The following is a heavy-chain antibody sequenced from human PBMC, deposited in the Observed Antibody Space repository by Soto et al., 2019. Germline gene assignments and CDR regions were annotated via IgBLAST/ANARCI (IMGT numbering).Heavy chain of an antibody. V-gene: IGHV6-1*01. D-gene: IGHD6-19*01. CDR1: GDSVSSNSAA. J-gene: IGHJ6*02. Sequence: SQTLSLTCAISGDSVSSNSAAWNWIRQSPSRGLEWLGRTYYRSKWYNDYAVSVKSRITINPDTSKNQFSLQLNSVTPEDTAVYYCARDAGEWLVAGINHHYYYGMDVWGQGTTVTSP. CDR2: TYYRSKWYN. CDR3: ARDAGEWLVAGINHHYYYGMDV.